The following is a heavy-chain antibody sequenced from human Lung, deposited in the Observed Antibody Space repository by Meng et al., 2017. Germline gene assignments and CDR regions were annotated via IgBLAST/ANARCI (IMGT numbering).Heavy chain of an antibody. D-gene: IGHD4-11*01. CDR2: INHSGST. Sequence: SETLSLTCVVSGGSFSDYYWSWIRQPPEKGLEWIGEINHSGSTNYNPSLESRATISVDTSQNNLSLKLSSVTAADSAVYYCARGPTTMAHDFDYWGQGTLVTVSS. V-gene: IGHV4-34*01. CDR1: GGSFSDYY. J-gene: IGHJ4*02. CDR3: ARGPTTMAHDFDY.